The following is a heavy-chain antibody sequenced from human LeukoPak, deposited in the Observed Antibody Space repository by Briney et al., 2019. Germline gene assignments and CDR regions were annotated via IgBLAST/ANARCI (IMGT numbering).Heavy chain of an antibody. CDR2: ISGSGGST. CDR3: AKGGSITMIVVVPINDY. Sequence: GGSLRLSCAASGFTFSSYAMSWVRQAPGKGLEWVCAISGSGGSTYYADSVKGRFTISRDNSKHTLYLQMNSLRAEDTAVYYCAKGGSITMIVVVPINDYWGQGTLVTVSS. V-gene: IGHV3-23*01. J-gene: IGHJ4*02. CDR1: GFTFSSYA. D-gene: IGHD3-22*01.